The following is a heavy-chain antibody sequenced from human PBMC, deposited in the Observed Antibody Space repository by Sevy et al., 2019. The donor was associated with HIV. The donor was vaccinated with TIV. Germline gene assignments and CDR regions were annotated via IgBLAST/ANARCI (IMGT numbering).Heavy chain of an antibody. V-gene: IGHV3-7*04. CDR1: GFTFSSYW. CDR2: IKQDGSEK. D-gene: IGHD3-3*01. CDR3: ARVSKRIFGVVIIHYYGMDV. Sequence: GGSLRLSCAASGFTFSSYWMSWVCQAPGKGLEWVANIKQDGSEKYYVDSVKGRFTIYRDNAKNSLYLQMNSLRAEDTAVYYCARVSKRIFGVVIIHYYGMDVWGQGTTVTVS. J-gene: IGHJ6*02.